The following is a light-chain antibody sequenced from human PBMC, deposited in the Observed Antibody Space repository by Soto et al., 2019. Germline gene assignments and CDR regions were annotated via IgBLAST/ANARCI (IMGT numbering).Light chain of an antibody. J-gene: IGLJ3*02. CDR1: SSDVGGYNS. V-gene: IGLV2-8*01. CDR2: DVD. CDR3: AARDDSLSGRWV. Sequence: QSALTQPPSASGSPGQSVTISCTGASSDVGGYNSVSWYQQHPGKAPKLLIYDVDKRPPGVPDRFSGSKSGNTASLTVSRLQAEDEADYYCAARDDSLSGRWVFGGGTKLTVL.